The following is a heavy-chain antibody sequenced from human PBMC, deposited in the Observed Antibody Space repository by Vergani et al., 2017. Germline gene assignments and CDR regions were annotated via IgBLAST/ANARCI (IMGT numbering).Heavy chain of an antibody. CDR2: IYWNDDQ. J-gene: IGHJ6*03. CDR3: VYRKTEWRTTGSFYTFYYYYYMDV. CDR1: GFSLNTRGVS. V-gene: IGHV2-5*04. Sequence: QITLKESGPTLVKPTQTLTLTCTFSGFSLNTRGVSVAWIRQPPGKALDWLALIYWNDDQHYSPSLNNRVTITKDTSKNQVVLTMNNIDYVDTGTYYCVYRKTEWRTTGSFYTFYYYYYMDVWGKGTTVTVSS. D-gene: IGHD1-7*01.